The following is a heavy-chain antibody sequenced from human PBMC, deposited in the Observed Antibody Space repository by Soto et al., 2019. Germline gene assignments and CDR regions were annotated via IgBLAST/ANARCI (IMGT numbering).Heavy chain of an antibody. J-gene: IGHJ4*02. CDR3: ARDLPKRYYFDY. CDR1: GFTVRSNY. Sequence: PGGSLRLSCAASGFTVRSNYMSWVRQAPGKGLEWVSVIYSGGSTYYADSVKGRFTISRDNSKNTLHLQMNSLRAEDTAVYYCARDLPKRYYFDYWGQGTLVTVSS. V-gene: IGHV3-53*01. CDR2: IYSGGST.